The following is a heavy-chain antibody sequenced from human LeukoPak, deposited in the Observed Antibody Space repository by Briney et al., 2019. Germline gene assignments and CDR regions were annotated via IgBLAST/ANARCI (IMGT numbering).Heavy chain of an antibody. CDR2: ITPVFGTT. CDR1: GGTFITYA. D-gene: IGHD3-16*01. CDR3: ARLGASSAYYLDH. V-gene: IGHV1-69*05. Sequence: SVKVSCKASGGTFITYAISWVRQPPGQGLEWMGGITPVFGTTNYAQKFQGRVTITTDESTRTSYMELSSLRSEDTAVYYCARLGASSAYYLDHWGQGTLVTVSS. J-gene: IGHJ4*02.